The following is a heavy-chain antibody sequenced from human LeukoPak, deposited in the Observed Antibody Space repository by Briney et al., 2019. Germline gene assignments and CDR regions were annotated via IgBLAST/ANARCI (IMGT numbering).Heavy chain of an antibody. J-gene: IGHJ6*03. CDR2: ISSSGSTI. CDR1: GFTFSSYE. D-gene: IGHD6-6*01. CDR3: ARGIAAPGASGGNTIYYYYYYMDV. Sequence: PGGSLRLSCAASGFTFSSYEMNWVRQAPGKGLEWVSYISSSGSTIYYADSVKGRFTISRDNAKNSLYLQMNSLRAEDTAVHYCARGIAAPGASGGNTIYYYYYYMDVWGKGTTVTISS. V-gene: IGHV3-48*03.